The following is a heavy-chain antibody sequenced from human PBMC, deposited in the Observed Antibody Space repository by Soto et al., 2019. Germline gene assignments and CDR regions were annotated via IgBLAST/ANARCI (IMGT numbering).Heavy chain of an antibody. J-gene: IGHJ4*02. CDR2: IWYDGSNK. D-gene: IGHD2-15*01. Sequence: GGSLRLSCAASGFTFSSYGMHWVRQAPGKGLEWVAVIWYDGSNKYYADSVKGRSTISRDNSKNTLYLQMNSLRAEDTAVYYCARDQDYSSGYFDYWGQGTLVTVSS. V-gene: IGHV3-33*01. CDR1: GFTFSSYG. CDR3: ARDQDYSSGYFDY.